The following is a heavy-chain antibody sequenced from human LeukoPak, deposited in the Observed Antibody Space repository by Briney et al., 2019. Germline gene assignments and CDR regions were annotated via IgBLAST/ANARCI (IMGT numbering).Heavy chain of an antibody. CDR2: IYYSGST. Sequence: SETLSLTCTVSGGSISSGGYYWSWIRQPPGKGLEWIGYIYYSGSTNYNPSLKSRVTISVDTSKNQFSLKLSSVTAADTAVYYCARNNMAVAGKGSFDIWGQGTMVTVSS. CDR1: GGSISSGGYY. V-gene: IGHV4-61*08. J-gene: IGHJ3*02. CDR3: ARNNMAVAGKGSFDI. D-gene: IGHD6-19*01.